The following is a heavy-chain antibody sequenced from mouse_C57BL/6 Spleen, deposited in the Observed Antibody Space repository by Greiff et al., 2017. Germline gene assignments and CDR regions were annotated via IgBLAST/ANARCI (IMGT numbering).Heavy chain of an antibody. CDR3: ARWGYDYDGY. J-gene: IGHJ2*01. D-gene: IGHD2-4*01. Sequence: VQLQQSGPELVKPGASVKISCKASGYAFSSSWMNWVKQRPGKGLEWIGRIYPGDGDTNYNGKFKGKATLTADKSSSTAYMQLSSLTSEDSAVYFCARWGYDYDGYWGQGTTLTVSS. CDR2: IYPGDGDT. CDR1: GYAFSSSW. V-gene: IGHV1-82*01.